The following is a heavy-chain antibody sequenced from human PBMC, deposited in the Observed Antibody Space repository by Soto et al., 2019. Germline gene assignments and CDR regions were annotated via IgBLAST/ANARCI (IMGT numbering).Heavy chain of an antibody. D-gene: IGHD2-2*01. V-gene: IGHV3-9*01. CDR2: ISWNSGSI. CDR3: ARLPPVDDRYYFNY. J-gene: IGHJ4*02. CDR1: GFTFDDYA. Sequence: GGSLRLSCAASGFTFDDYAMHWVRQAPGKGLEWVSGISWNSGSIGYADSVKGRFTISRDNAKNSLYLHMNSLRAEDTAVYYCARLPPVDDRYYFNYWGQGTLVTVSS.